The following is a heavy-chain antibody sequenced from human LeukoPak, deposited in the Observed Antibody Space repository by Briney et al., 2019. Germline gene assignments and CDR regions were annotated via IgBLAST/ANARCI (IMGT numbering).Heavy chain of an antibody. V-gene: IGHV1-69*05. J-gene: IGHJ6*03. CDR3: ASTYDFWSGPHYYYMDV. Sequence: EASVKVSCKASGGTFSSYAISWVRQAPGQGLEWMGGIIPIFGTANYAQKFQGRVTITTDESTSTAYMELCSLRSEDTAVYYCASTYDFWSGPHYYYMDVWGKGTTVTVSS. CDR2: IIPIFGTA. D-gene: IGHD3-3*01. CDR1: GGTFSSYA.